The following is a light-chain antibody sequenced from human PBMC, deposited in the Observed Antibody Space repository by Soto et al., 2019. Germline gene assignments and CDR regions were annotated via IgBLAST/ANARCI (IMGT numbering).Light chain of an antibody. V-gene: IGKV1-5*01. CDR2: DAS. CDR1: QTISNW. Sequence: DIQVTQSPPTLSASVGDRVTITCRASQTISNWMAWYQQKPWKAPKLLVYDASTLQSGVPSRFSGSGSGTEFTLSISRLQTDDFATYYCQQYGSFSPITFGGGTRWIS. J-gene: IGKJ4*01. CDR3: QQYGSFSPIT.